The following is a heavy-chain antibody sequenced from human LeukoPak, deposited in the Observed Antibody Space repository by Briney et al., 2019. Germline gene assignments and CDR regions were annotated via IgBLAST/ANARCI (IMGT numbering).Heavy chain of an antibody. CDR2: IYSDGST. CDR1: GFTVSSNY. V-gene: IGHV3-66*04. D-gene: IGHD2-2*01. J-gene: IGHJ4*02. Sequence: GGSLRLSCAVSGFTVSSNYMSWVRQAPGKGLEWVSVIYSDGSTYYADSVKGRFTISRDNSKNTLYLQMNSLRAEDTAVYYCTRLGGCSSTSCQNYFDYWGQGPLVTVSS. CDR3: TRLGGCSSTSCQNYFDY.